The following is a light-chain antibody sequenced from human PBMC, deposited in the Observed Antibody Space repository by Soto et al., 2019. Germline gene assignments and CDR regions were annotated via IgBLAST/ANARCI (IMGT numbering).Light chain of an antibody. Sequence: QSALXQPPSASGSPGQSVTISCTGTSSDVGGYNYVSWYQHHPGKAPKLMIYEVSKRPSGVPDRFSGSKSGNTASLTVSGLQADDEADYYCSSDAGNDKYVFGSGTKVTVL. V-gene: IGLV2-8*01. J-gene: IGLJ1*01. CDR1: SSDVGGYNY. CDR3: SSDAGNDKYV. CDR2: EVS.